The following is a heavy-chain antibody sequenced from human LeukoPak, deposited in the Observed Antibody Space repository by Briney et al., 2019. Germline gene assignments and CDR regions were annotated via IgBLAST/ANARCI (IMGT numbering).Heavy chain of an antibody. CDR3: AKDRWGAVASFDY. V-gene: IGHV3-30*02. Sequence: GGSLRLSCAASGFTFSSYGMHWVRQAPGKGLEWVAFIRNDGSNKYYADSVKGRFTISRDNSKNTLYLQMNSLRPEDTAVYYCAKDRWGAVASFDYWGQGTLVTVSS. J-gene: IGHJ4*02. D-gene: IGHD6-19*01. CDR1: GFTFSSYG. CDR2: IRNDGSNK.